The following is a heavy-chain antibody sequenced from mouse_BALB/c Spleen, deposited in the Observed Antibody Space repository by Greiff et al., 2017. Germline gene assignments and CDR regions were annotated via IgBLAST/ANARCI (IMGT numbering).Heavy chain of an antibody. CDR2: ISYDGSN. V-gene: IGHV3-6*02. J-gene: IGHJ2*01. CDR1: GYSITSGYY. CDR3: ARGDYGSYYFDY. Sequence: EVKLVESGPGLVKPSQSLSLTCSVTGYSITSGYYWNWIRQFPGNKLEWMGYISYDGSNNYNPSLKNRISITRDTSKNQFFLKLNSVTTEDTATYYCARGDYGSYYFDYWGQGTTLTVSS. D-gene: IGHD1-2*01.